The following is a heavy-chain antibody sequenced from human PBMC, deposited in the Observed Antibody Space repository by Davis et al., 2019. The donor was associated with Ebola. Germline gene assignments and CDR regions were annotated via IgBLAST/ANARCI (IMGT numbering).Heavy chain of an antibody. Sequence: MPSETLSLTCTVSGGSISSYYWSWIRQPPGKGLEWIGYIYYSGSTNYNPSLKSRVTISLDMSKNQFSLRVTSVTPADTAIYYCARTTRGSGWFVDYWGRGTLVTVSS. CDR3: ARTTRGSGWFVDY. CDR1: GGSISSYY. V-gene: IGHV4-59*12. CDR2: IYYSGST. D-gene: IGHD6-19*01. J-gene: IGHJ4*02.